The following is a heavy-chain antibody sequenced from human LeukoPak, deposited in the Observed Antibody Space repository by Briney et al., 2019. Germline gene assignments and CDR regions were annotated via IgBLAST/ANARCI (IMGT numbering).Heavy chain of an antibody. CDR1: GYTFTGYY. CDR2: INPNSGGT. D-gene: IGHD4-23*01. J-gene: IGHJ5*02. CDR3: ARGHYGGNFLWFDP. V-gene: IGHV1-2*04. Sequence: GASAKVSCKASGYTFTGYYMHWVRQAPGQGLEWMGWINPNSGGTNYAQKFQGWVTMTRDTSISTAYMELSRLRSDDTAVYYCARGHYGGNFLWFDPWGQGTLVTVSS.